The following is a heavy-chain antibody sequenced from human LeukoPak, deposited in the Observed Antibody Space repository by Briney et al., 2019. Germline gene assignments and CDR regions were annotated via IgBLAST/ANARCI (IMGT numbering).Heavy chain of an antibody. CDR3: ARERTSGWDAFDT. Sequence: GGSLRLSCVASGFTFSSHWMSWVRQAPGKGLEWVANINQDGGEKHYVDSMKGRFTISRDNARNSLYLQMNSLRAEDTAVYYCARERTSGWDAFDTWGQGTLVTVSS. CDR1: GFTFSSHW. J-gene: IGHJ5*02. V-gene: IGHV3-7*01. CDR2: INQDGGEK. D-gene: IGHD6-19*01.